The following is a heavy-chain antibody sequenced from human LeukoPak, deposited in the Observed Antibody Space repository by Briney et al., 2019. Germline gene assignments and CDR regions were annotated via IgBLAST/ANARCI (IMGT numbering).Heavy chain of an antibody. CDR3: TTAVAGTQAFDY. D-gene: IGHD6-19*01. CDR2: IKSKTDGGTT. Sequence: GGSLRLSCAASGFTFSNAWMSWVRQAPGKGLEWVGRIKSKTDGGTTDYAAPVKGRFTISRDDSKNTLYLQMNSLKTDDTAVYYCTTAVAGTQAFDYWGQGTLVTVSS. V-gene: IGHV3-15*01. CDR1: GFTFSNAW. J-gene: IGHJ4*02.